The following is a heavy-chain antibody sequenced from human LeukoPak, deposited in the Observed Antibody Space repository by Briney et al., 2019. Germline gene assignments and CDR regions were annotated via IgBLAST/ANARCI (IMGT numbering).Heavy chain of an antibody. V-gene: IGHV4-61*02. J-gene: IGHJ5*02. CDR1: GDSISSGDYY. CDR2: ISSSGST. CDR3: ARGLEYYDILTGYYIGWFDP. D-gene: IGHD3-9*01. Sequence: PSETLSLTCTVSGDSISSGDYYWSWIRQPAGKGLEWIGRISSSGSTNYNPSLKSRVTISVDTSKNQFSLKLSSVTAADTAVYYCARGLEYYDILTGYYIGWFDPWGQGTLVTVSS.